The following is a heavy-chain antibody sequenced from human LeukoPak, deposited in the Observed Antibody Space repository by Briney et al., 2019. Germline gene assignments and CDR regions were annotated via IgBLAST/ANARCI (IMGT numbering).Heavy chain of an antibody. Sequence: SETLSLTCTVSGYSISSGSFYWSWIRQPAGRGLEWIGRIYPSGSTNYNPSLKSRVTISLDTSKNQFSLKLSSVTAADTAVYYCARDVLAAPGTFDYWGQGALVTVSS. CDR2: IYPSGST. J-gene: IGHJ4*02. CDR3: ARDVLAAPGTFDY. CDR1: GYSISSGSFY. V-gene: IGHV4-61*02. D-gene: IGHD6-13*01.